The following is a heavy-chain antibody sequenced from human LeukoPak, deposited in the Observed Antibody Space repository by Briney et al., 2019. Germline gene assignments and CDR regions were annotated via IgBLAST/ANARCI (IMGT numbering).Heavy chain of an antibody. D-gene: IGHD2-2*01. CDR1: GFTFSSYS. J-gene: IGHJ6*03. CDR3: ARVPAAHYYYYYMDV. Sequence: PGGSLRLSCAASGFTFSSYSMNWVRQAPGKGLEWVSSISSSSSYIYYADSMKGRFTISRDNAKNSLYLQMNSLRAEDTAVYYCARVPAAHYYYYYMDVWGKGTTVTVSS. CDR2: ISSSSSYI. V-gene: IGHV3-21*01.